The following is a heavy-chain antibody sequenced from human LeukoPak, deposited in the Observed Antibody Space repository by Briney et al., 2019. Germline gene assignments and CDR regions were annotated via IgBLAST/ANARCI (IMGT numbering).Heavy chain of an antibody. V-gene: IGHV3-74*01. CDR1: GFTFSSYW. D-gene: IGHD4-17*01. CDR3: AKAYGDYVLTIMDV. J-gene: IGHJ6*03. Sequence: PGGSLRPSCAASGFTFSSYWMHWVRQAPGKGLVWVARINTDGSTTTYADPVKGRFTISRDNAKNSLYLQMNSLRAEDTALYYCAKAYGDYVLTIMDVWGKGTTVTVSS. CDR2: INTDGSTT.